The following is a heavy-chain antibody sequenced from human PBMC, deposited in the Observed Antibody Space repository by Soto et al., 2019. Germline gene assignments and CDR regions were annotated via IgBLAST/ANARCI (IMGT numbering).Heavy chain of an antibody. D-gene: IGHD3-3*01. CDR3: TRGWIFGPLINWFDP. CDR2: IRSKAYGGTT. V-gene: IGHV3-49*03. CDR1: GFAFGDNA. J-gene: IGHJ5*02. Sequence: GGSLRLSCTASGFAFGDNAVSWFRQAPGKGLEWVGFIRSKAYGGTTEYAASVRGRFTISRDDSKTIAYMQMNSLRIEDTAVYYCTRGWIFGPLINWFDPWGQGTLVTVSS.